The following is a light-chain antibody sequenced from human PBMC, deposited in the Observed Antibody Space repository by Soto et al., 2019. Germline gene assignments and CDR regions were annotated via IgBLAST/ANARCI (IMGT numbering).Light chain of an antibody. V-gene: IGLV2-18*02. CDR1: SSDVGSYNR. CDR3: SSYTSNNNHV. Sequence: QSVLTQPPSVSGSPGQSVTISCTGTSSDVGSYNRVSWYQQPPGTAPKLMIYEVSNRPSGVPDRFSGSKSGNTASLAISGLQAEDEADYYCSSYTSNNNHVFGTGTKLTVL. J-gene: IGLJ1*01. CDR2: EVS.